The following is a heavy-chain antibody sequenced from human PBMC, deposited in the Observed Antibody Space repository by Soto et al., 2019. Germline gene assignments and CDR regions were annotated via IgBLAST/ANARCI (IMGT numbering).Heavy chain of an antibody. Sequence: PSETLSLTCTVSGGSISTYYWSWIRQPAGKGLEWIGRIDTSGNTNYTPSLKSRVTMSVDTSKKQFSLKLTSVTAADTAVYYCARYSSNWFQTEGMDVWGQGATVTVSS. CDR3: ARYSSNWFQTEGMDV. CDR1: GGSISTYY. CDR2: IDTSGNT. V-gene: IGHV4-4*07. D-gene: IGHD6-13*01. J-gene: IGHJ6*02.